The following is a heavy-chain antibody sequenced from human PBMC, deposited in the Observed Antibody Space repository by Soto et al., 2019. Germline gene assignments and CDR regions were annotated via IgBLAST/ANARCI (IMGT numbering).Heavy chain of an antibody. CDR2: IWYDGSNK. CDR1: GFTFSSYC. CDR3: ARDVVIISPYMDV. D-gene: IGHD3-3*01. V-gene: IGHV3-33*01. J-gene: IGHJ6*03. Sequence: GGSLRLSCAASGFTFSSYCMHWVRQAPGKGLEWVAVIWYDGSNKYYADSVKGRFTISRDNSKNTLYLQMNSLRAEDTAVYYCARDVVIISPYMDVWGKGTTVTVSS.